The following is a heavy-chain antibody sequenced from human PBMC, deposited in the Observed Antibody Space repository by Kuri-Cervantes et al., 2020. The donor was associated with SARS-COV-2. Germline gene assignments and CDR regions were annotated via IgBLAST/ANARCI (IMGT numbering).Heavy chain of an antibody. J-gene: IGHJ4*02. D-gene: IGHD1-26*01. Sequence: GGSLRLSCAASGFTISSYAMSWVRQAPGKGLEWVSAISGSGGSTYYADSVKGRFTISRDNSKNTLYLQMNSLRAEDTAVYYCAKDLSGSYYFDYWGQGTLVTVSS. CDR2: ISGSGGST. CDR1: GFTISSYA. V-gene: IGHV3-23*01. CDR3: AKDLSGSYYFDY.